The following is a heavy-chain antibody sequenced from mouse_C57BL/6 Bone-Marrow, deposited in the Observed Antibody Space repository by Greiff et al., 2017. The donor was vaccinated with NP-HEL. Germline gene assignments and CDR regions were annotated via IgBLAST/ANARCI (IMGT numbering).Heavy chain of an antibody. CDR2: IDPEDGDT. CDR3: TTLYYYGSRFAY. D-gene: IGHD1-1*01. V-gene: IGHV14-1*01. Sequence: VQLKESGAELVRPGASVKLSCTASGFNIKDYYMHWVKQRPEQGLEWIGRIDPEDGDTEYAPKLQGKATMTADTSSTTAYLQLSSLTSEDTAVYYCTTLYYYGSRFAYWGQGTLVTVSA. CDR1: GFNIKDYY. J-gene: IGHJ3*01.